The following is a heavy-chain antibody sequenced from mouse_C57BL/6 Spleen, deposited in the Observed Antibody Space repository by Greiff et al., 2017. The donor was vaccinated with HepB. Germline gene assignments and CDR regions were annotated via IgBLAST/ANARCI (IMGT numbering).Heavy chain of an antibody. Sequence: EVQGVESGEGLVKPGGSLKLSCAASGFTFSSYAMSWVRQTPEKRLEWVAYISSGGDYIYYADTVKGRFTISRDNARNTLYLQMSSLKSEDIAMYYCTRDGKLRAMDYWGQGTSVTVSS. CDR2: ISSGGDYI. CDR3: TRDGKLRAMDY. J-gene: IGHJ4*01. CDR1: GFTFSSYA. V-gene: IGHV5-9-1*02. D-gene: IGHD3-2*02.